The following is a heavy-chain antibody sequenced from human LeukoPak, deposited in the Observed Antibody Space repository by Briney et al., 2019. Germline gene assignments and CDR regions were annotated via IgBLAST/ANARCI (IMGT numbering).Heavy chain of an antibody. CDR2: ISYDGSNK. V-gene: IGHV3-30-3*01. CDR3: AKDQMVGIVVVTADLDY. Sequence: GGSLRLSCAASGFTFSSYAMHWVRQAPGKGLEWVAVISYDGSNKYYADSVKGRFTISRDNSKNTLYLQMNSLRAEDTAVYYCAKDQMVGIVVVTADLDYWGQGTLVTVSS. D-gene: IGHD2-21*02. CDR1: GFTFSSYA. J-gene: IGHJ4*02.